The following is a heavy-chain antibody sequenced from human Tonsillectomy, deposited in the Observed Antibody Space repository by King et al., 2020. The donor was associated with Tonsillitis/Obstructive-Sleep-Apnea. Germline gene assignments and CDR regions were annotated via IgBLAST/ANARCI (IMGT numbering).Heavy chain of an antibody. CDR3: ARGPLMGSSADYYYYYMDV. D-gene: IGHD6-6*01. J-gene: IGHJ6*03. Sequence: VQLQQWGAGLLKPSETLSLTCAVYGGSFSGYYWSWIRQPPGKGLEWIVEINHSGSTNYNPSLKSLVTISVDTSKNQFSLKLSSVTAADTAVYYCARGPLMGSSADYYYYYMDVWGKGTTVTVSS. V-gene: IGHV4-34*01. CDR2: INHSGST. CDR1: GGSFSGYY.